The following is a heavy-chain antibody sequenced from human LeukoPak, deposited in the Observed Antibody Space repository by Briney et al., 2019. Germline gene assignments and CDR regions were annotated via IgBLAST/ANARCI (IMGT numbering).Heavy chain of an antibody. CDR3: ARGRYSDSRQLVYAFDI. D-gene: IGHD1-26*01. CDR1: GFTFSSYA. CDR2: ISGSGGST. J-gene: IGHJ3*02. V-gene: IGHV3-23*01. Sequence: PGGSLRLSCAASGFTFSSYAMSWVRQAPGKGLEWVSAISGSGGSTYYADSVKGRFTISRDNSKNTLSLQMNSLRAEDTAMYYCARGRYSDSRQLVYAFDIWGQGTMVTVSS.